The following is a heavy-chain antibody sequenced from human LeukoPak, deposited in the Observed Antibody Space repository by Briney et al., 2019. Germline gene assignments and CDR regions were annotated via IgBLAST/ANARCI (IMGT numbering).Heavy chain of an antibody. J-gene: IGHJ4*02. V-gene: IGHV3-20*04. Sequence: GGSLRLSCEASGFTFDEDGMSWVRQAPGKGLESVSGINRNGGSTTYADSVKGRFTISRDNAKKYLYMEMNSLRAEDTAVYYCARDKFYYGFDYWGQGTLVTVS. CDR1: GFTFDEDG. CDR3: ARDKFYYGFDY. CDR2: INRNGGST. D-gene: IGHD4-17*01.